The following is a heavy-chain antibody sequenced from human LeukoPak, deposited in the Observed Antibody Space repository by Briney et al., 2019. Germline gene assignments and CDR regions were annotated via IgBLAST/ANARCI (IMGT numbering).Heavy chain of an antibody. J-gene: IGHJ4*02. V-gene: IGHV4-39*01. CDR1: GGSISSSSYC. Sequence: SETLSLTCTVSGGSISSSSYCWGWIRQPPGKGLEWIGSIYYSGSTYYNPSLKSRVTISVDTSKNQFSLKLSSVTAAGTAVYYCARPDSSGYYWDFDYWGQGTLVSVSS. D-gene: IGHD3-22*01. CDR2: IYYSGST. CDR3: ARPDSSGYYWDFDY.